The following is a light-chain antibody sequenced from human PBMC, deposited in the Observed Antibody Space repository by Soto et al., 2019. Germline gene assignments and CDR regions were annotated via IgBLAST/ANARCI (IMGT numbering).Light chain of an antibody. J-gene: IGLJ1*01. V-gene: IGLV2-14*01. CDR2: EVS. Sequence: QSALTQPASVSGSPGQSITISCTGTSSDVSGYHYVSWYQLLPGKAPNLILFEVSIRPSGVSYRFSGSKSGNTASLTISGLQAEDEADYFCSSYSISTAYLFGTGTKV. CDR3: SSYSISTAYL. CDR1: SSDVSGYHY.